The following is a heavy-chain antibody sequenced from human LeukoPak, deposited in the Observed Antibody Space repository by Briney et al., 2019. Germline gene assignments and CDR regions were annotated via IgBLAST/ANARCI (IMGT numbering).Heavy chain of an antibody. CDR1: GFTFSSYW. D-gene: IGHD4-23*01. J-gene: IGHJ4*02. V-gene: IGHV3-74*01. CDR2: INPDGSDT. Sequence: GGSLRLSCAASGFTFSSYWMHWVRHAPGKGLVWVSRINPDGSDTNYADSVKGRFTISRDNARNTVYLQMNSLRAEDTAVYYCARDPADYGGNFDYFDYWGQGTLVTVSS. CDR3: ARDPADYGGNFDYFDY.